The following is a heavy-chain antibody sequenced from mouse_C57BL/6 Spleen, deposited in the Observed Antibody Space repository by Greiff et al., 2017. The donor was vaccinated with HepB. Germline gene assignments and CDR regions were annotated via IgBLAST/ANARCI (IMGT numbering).Heavy chain of an antibody. D-gene: IGHD1-1*02. V-gene: IGHV1-82*01. CDR1: GYAFSSSW. CDR3: ANSDGGSPFYYFDD. J-gene: IGHJ2*01. Sequence: QVQLQQSGPELVKPGASVKISCKASGYAFSSSWMNWVKQRPGKGLEWIGRIYPGDGDTNYNGKFKGKATLTADKSSSTAYMQLSSLTSEDSAVSSCANSDGGSPFYYFDDWGQGTTLTVSS. CDR2: IYPGDGDT.